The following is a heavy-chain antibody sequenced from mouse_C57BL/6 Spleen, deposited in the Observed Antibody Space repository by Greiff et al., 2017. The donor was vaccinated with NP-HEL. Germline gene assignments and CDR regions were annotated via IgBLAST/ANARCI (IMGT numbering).Heavy chain of an antibody. CDR3: SRTFITTVVATKAMDY. CDR1: GYAFSSSW. J-gene: IGHJ4*01. Sequence: ESGPELVKPGASVKISCKASGYAFSSSWMNWVKQRPGKGLEWIGRIYTGDGDTNYNGKFKGKATLTADKSSSTAYMQLSSLTSEDSAVYFCSRTFITTVVATKAMDYWGQGTSVTVSS. D-gene: IGHD1-1*01. CDR2: IYTGDGDT. V-gene: IGHV1-82*01.